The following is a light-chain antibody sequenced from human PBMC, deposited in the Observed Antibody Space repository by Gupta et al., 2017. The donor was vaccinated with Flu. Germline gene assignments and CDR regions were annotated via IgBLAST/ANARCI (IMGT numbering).Light chain of an antibody. V-gene: IGLV1-44*01. CDR1: SSNVGKNN. CDR3: AAWDTSLKVVV. CDR2: YND. Sequence: SVLTQSPSVSGPPGRRGTISCSGSSSNVGKNNVNWYQQVPGTAPKLLIYYNDERPSGVPDRFSGSKSGTSATLAISGLQAGDEADYYCAAWDTSLKVVVFGGGTKLTVL. J-gene: IGLJ2*01.